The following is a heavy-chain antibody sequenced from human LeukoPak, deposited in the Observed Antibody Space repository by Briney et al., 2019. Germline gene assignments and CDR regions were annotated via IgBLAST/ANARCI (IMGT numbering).Heavy chain of an antibody. D-gene: IGHD2-2*02. Sequence: SETLSLTCTVSGGSISSGDYYWSWIRQPPGKGLEWIGYIYYSGSTYYNPSLKSRVTISVDTSKNQFSLKLSSVTAADTAVYYCARQDIVVVPAAIRGQVISWFDPWGQGTLVTVSS. CDR3: ARQDIVVVPAAIRGQVISWFDP. CDR1: GGSISSGDYY. V-gene: IGHV4-30-4*02. CDR2: IYYSGST. J-gene: IGHJ5*02.